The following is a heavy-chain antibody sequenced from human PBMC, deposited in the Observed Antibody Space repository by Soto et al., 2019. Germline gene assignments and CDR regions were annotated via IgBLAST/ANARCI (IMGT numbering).Heavy chain of an antibody. V-gene: IGHV3-23*01. CDR2: ISVGGSGT. D-gene: IGHD6-13*01. CDR3: AKSRSSSWGATDY. Sequence: EVRVLESGGGFVQPGGSLRLSCAASGFTFSDYSMTWVRQAPGKGLEWVSGISVGGSGTYYADSVKGRFTISRDNSKNTLFLQMNSLRVEDTAVYYCAKSRSSSWGATDYWGQGTLVAVSA. CDR1: GFTFSDYS. J-gene: IGHJ4*02.